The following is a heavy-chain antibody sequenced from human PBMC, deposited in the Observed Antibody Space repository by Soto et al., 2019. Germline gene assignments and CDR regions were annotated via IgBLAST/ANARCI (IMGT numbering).Heavy chain of an antibody. CDR1: GASIRSSHW. Sequence: SETLSLTCAVTGASIRSSHWWSRVRQPPGKGLEWIGEIYHGGSTNYNSSLNSRVTISVDKSKNQFSLRLSSVTAADTAVYYCARKLVQTPYYFDYWGQGTLVTVS. CDR2: IYHGGST. D-gene: IGHD6-13*01. J-gene: IGHJ4*02. CDR3: ARKLVQTPYYFDY. V-gene: IGHV4-4*02.